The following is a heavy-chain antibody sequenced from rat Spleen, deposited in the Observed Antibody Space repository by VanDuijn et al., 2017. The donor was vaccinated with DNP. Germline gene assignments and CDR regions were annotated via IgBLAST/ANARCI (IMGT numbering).Heavy chain of an antibody. CDR1: RFTFNSYW. J-gene: IGHJ2*01. D-gene: IGHD1-1*01. Sequence: EVQLVESGGDLVQPGRSLKLSCVASRFTFNSYWMAWIRQVPGKGLEWVASVPSSGGSTYYQDSVKGRFTISRDNAKNTLYLQMNSLRSEDTATYYCARGGRNYYSGVDYWGQGVMVTVSS. CDR2: VPSSGGST. V-gene: IGHV5-31*01. CDR3: ARGGRNYYSGVDY.